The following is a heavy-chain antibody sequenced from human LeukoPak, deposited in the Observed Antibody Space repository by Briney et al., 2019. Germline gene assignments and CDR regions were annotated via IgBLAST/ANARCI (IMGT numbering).Heavy chain of an antibody. CDR3: ARDWLAGNPYHAFDL. Sequence: PGGSLRLSCAASGFTFSSYWMSWVRQAPGKGLECVANIKEDGSEEYYVDSVKGRFSISRDNAKNSLYLQMNSLRAADTAVYYCARDWLAGNPYHAFDLWGKGTMVTVSS. D-gene: IGHD3-22*01. CDR1: GFTFSSYW. CDR2: IKEDGSEE. V-gene: IGHV3-7*01. J-gene: IGHJ3*01.